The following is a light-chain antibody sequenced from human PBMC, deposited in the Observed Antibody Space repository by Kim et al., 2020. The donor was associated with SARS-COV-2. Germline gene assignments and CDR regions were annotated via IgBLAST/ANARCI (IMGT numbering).Light chain of an antibody. CDR2: DNN. CDR3: GTWDVSLGVLV. V-gene: IGLV1-51*01. CDR1: SSHIGSKY. Sequence: GQKLTIACSGSSSHIGSKYVSWYQHLRGTVPKLLIYDNNQPPSGIPDRFSGSKSGTSATLDITGLPAGDEADYYCGTWDVSLGVLVFGGGTQLTVL. J-gene: IGLJ2*01.